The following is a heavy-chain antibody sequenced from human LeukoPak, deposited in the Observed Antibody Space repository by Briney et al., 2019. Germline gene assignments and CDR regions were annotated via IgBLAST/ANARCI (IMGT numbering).Heavy chain of an antibody. CDR1: GFTLSSFR. CDR2: IIDSGVT. D-gene: IGHD3-9*01. J-gene: IGHJ4*02. V-gene: IGHV3-23*01. CDR3: AKGASMYVTGPDF. Sequence: RGSLRLSCAASGFTLSSFRMSWVRQAPGKGLEWVSRIIDSGVTRYADSVKGRFTISRDNSKNTLYLQMNSLRAEDTAVYYCAKGASMYVTGPDFWGPGTLVTVSS.